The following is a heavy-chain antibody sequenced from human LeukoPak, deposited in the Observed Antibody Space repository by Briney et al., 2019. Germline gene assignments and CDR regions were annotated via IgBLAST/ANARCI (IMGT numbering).Heavy chain of an antibody. D-gene: IGHD5-18*01. CDR1: GGTFSSYA. J-gene: IGHJ4*02. CDR3: ATGGLVGYSYGSDYFDY. Sequence: GSSVKVSCKASGGTFSSYAISWVRQAPGQGLEWMGRIIPIFGTANYAQKFQGRVTITTDESTSTAYMELSSLRSEDTAVYYCATGGLVGYSYGSDYFDYWGQGTLVTVSS. V-gene: IGHV1-69*05. CDR2: IIPIFGTA.